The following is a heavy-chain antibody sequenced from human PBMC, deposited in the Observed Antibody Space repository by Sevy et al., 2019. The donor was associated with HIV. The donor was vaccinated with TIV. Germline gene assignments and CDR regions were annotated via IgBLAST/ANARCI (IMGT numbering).Heavy chain of an antibody. V-gene: IGHV3-48*02. J-gene: IGHJ4*02. D-gene: IGHD3-22*01. CDR2: ISASSGTI. CDR3: ARVARSGYSSDY. Sequence: GGSLRLSCAASAFAFDTYSISWVRQAPGKGLEWISYISASSGTIYYADSVKGRFTISRDNARNSVYLQMNSLRDDDTAVYYCARVARSGYSSDYWGQRALVTVSS. CDR1: AFAFDTYS.